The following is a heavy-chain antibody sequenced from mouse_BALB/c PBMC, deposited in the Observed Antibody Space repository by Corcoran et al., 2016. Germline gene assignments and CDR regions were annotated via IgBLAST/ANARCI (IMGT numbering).Heavy chain of an antibody. CDR3: ARGYYGSSYSY. V-gene: IGHV9-2-1*01. J-gene: IGHJ3*01. CDR1: GYTFTDYS. Sequence: QIQLVQSGPELKKPGETVKISCKASGYTFTDYSMHWVKQAPGKGLKWMGWINTETGEPTYADDFKGRFAFSLETSDSTAYLQINNLKNEDTATYFCARGYYGSSYSYWGQGTLVTVSA. CDR2: INTETGEP. D-gene: IGHD1-1*01.